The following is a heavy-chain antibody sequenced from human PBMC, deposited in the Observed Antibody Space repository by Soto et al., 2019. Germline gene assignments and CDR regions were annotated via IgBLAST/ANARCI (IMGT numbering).Heavy chain of an antibody. J-gene: IGHJ3*02. D-gene: IGHD2-15*01. CDR2: IGTAGDT. CDR1: GLTFSSYD. V-gene: IGHV3-13*01. Sequence: EVQLVESGGGLVQPGRSLRLSCAASGLTFSSYDMQWVRQATGKGLEWVSAIGTAGDTYYPGSVKGRFTISRENAKNSLYLQMNSLRAGDTAVYYCATHSPSSRAFDIWGQGTMVTVSS. CDR3: ATHSPSSRAFDI.